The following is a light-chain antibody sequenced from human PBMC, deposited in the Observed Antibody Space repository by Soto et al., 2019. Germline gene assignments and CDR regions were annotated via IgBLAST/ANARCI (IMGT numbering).Light chain of an antibody. J-gene: IGLJ2*01. CDR3: QSYDGGLGGKVV. CDR2: GNN. CDR1: SSNIGAGYD. V-gene: IGLV1-40*01. Sequence: QSMLTQSPSVSGAPGQSVTISCTGTSSNIGAGYDVHWYQQLPGTAPKLLIYGNNIRPSGVPDRFSGSKSDSSASLAISDLQTEDEADYYCQSYDGGLGGKVVFGGGTKLTVL.